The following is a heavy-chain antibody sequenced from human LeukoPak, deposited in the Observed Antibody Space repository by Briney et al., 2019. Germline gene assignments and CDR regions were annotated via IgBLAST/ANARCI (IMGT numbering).Heavy chain of an antibody. J-gene: IGHJ4*02. CDR2: INYSGTT. V-gene: IGHV4-39*01. CDR1: GGAIISDNFY. CDR3: GRLFDS. Sequence: SETLSLTCTVSGGAIISDNFYWGWVRQPPGKGLEWDGSINYSGTTYYNPSLRSRVSISVDTSRTQFFLRLNSVTAADTAVYYCGRLFDSWGQGILVTVSS.